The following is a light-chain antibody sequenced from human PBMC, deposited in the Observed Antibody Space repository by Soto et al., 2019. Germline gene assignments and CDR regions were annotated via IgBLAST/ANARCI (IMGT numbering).Light chain of an antibody. V-gene: IGLV1-40*01. CDR2: GNI. J-gene: IGLJ3*02. CDR1: SSNIGAGYD. CDR3: QSYDSSLSGFWV. Sequence: QAVVTQSPSVSGAPGQRVTISCTGSSSNIGAGYDVHWYQQVPGTAPKLLIYGNINRPSGVPDRFSGSKSGTSASLAITGLQAEDEADYYCQSYDSSLSGFWVFGGGTKLTVL.